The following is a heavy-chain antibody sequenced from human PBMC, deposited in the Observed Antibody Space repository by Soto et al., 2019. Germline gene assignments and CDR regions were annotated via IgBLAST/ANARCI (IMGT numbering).Heavy chain of an antibody. J-gene: IGHJ4*02. CDR3: AKGGRQWLVTSDFNY. Sequence: PGGSLRLSCAASGFTFSNYAMHWARQAPGKGLEWVAVVSHDGRNTHYADSVKGRFTISRDSSKNTVSLEMTSLRAEDTAVYYCAKGGRQWLVTSDFNYWGQGALVTVPQ. D-gene: IGHD6-19*01. CDR2: VSHDGRNT. V-gene: IGHV3-30*18. CDR1: GFTFSNYA.